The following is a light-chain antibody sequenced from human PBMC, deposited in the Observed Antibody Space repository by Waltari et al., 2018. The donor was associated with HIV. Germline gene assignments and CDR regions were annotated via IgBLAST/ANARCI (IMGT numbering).Light chain of an antibody. CDR2: GYN. CDR3: QSYDSSLSGSV. CDR1: SSNIGAGYA. Sequence: QSVLTQPPSVSGAPGQRVTISCLGSSSNIGAGYAVHWYQQLPGTAPKLLINGYNNRPSGVPDRFSGSKSGTSASLAITGLQAEDEADYYCQSYDSSLSGSVFGGGTKLTAL. V-gene: IGLV1-40*01. J-gene: IGLJ3*02.